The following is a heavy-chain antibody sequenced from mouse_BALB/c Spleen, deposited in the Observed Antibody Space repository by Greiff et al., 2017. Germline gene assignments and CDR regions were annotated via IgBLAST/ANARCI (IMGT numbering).Heavy chain of an antibody. D-gene: IGHD3-3*01. CDR3: ARQGDEGAMDY. V-gene: IGHV5-6-3*01. CDR2: INSNGGST. J-gene: IGHJ4*01. Sequence: EVKLVESGGDLVKPGGSLKLSCAASGFTFSSYGMSWVRQTPDKRLEWVATINSNGGSTYYPDTVKGRFTISRDNAKNTLYLQMSSLKSEDTALYYCARQGDEGAMDYWGQGTSVTVSS. CDR1: GFTFSSYG.